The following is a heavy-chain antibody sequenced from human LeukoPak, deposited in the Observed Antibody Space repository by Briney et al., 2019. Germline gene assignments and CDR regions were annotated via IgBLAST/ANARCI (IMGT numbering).Heavy chain of an antibody. CDR3: ARGLAYYDFWSGYYRTYYFDY. CDR2: MNPNSGNT. CDR1: GYTFTSYD. D-gene: IGHD3-3*01. J-gene: IGHJ4*02. Sequence: ASVKVSCKASGYTFTSYDINWVRQATGQGLEWMGWMNPNSGNTGYARKFQGRVTITRNTSISTAYMELSSLRSEDTAVYYCARGLAYYDFWSGYYRTYYFDYWGQGTLVTVSS. V-gene: IGHV1-8*03.